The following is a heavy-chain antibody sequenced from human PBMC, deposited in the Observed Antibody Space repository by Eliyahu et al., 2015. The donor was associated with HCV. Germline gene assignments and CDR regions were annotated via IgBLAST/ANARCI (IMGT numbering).Heavy chain of an antibody. CDR1: GFTFXSYA. V-gene: IGHV3-23*01. CDR2: ISGSGGST. D-gene: IGHD6-19*01. Sequence: EVQLLESGGGLVXPGGSLRLSCAASGFTFXSYAMXWVRQAPGKGLDWVSAISGSGGSTXYADSVKGRFTISRDNSKNTLYLQMNSLRAEDTAVYYCAKDPGEEQWLVGYFDYWGQGTLVTVSS. CDR3: AKDPGEEQWLVGYFDY. J-gene: IGHJ4*02.